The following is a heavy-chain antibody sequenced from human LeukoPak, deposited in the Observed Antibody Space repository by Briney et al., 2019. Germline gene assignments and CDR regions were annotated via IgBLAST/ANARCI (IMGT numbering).Heavy chain of an antibody. V-gene: IGHV1-69*05. CDR2: IIPIFGTA. CDR1: GRTSSSYT. J-gene: IGHJ4*02. D-gene: IGHD3-22*01. CDR3: ALGSSGYYWVY. Sequence: TNSCTPCGRTSSSYTINWARHAPGQGIEWMGGIIPIFGTANYAQKFQGRVTITTDESTSTAYMELSSLRSEDTAVYYCALGSSGYYWVYWGQGTLVTVSS.